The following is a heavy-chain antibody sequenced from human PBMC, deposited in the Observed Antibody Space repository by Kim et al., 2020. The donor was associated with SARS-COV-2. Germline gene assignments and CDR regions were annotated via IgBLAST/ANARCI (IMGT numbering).Heavy chain of an antibody. CDR1: GYTFTSYA. CDR3: ARDVQWLREEDLIVVVVAANPGAFDI. V-gene: IGHV7-4-1*02. D-gene: IGHD2-15*01. CDR2: INTNTGNP. Sequence: ASVKVSCKASGYTFTSYAMNWVRQAPGQGLEWMGWINTNTGNPTYAQGFTGRFVFSLDTSVSTAYLQISSLKAEDTAVYYCARDVQWLREEDLIVVVVAANPGAFDIWGQGTMVTVSS. J-gene: IGHJ3*02.